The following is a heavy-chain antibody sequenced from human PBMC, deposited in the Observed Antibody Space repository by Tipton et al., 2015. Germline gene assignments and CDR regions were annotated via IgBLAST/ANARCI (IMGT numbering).Heavy chain of an antibody. V-gene: IGHV3-23*01. Sequence: GSLRLSCAASGFTFASYSMNWVRQAPGRGLEWVSTISGSGGSTYYADSVKGRFTISRDNSKNTLYLQVDSLRAEDTAVYYCARDPFTMMVVGYFDYWGQGTLVTVSS. J-gene: IGHJ4*02. CDR1: GFTFASYS. CDR2: ISGSGGST. CDR3: ARDPFTMMVVGYFDY. D-gene: IGHD3-22*01.